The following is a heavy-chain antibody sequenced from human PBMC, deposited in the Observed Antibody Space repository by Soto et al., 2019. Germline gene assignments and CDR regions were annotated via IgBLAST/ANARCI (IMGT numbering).Heavy chain of an antibody. CDR3: ARDISRLWFGEPVRYP. V-gene: IGHV3-21*01. J-gene: IGHJ5*02. CDR2: ISSSSRYI. CDR1: GFTFSSYS. D-gene: IGHD3-10*01. Sequence: GGSLRLSCAASGFTFSSYSMNWVRQAPGKGLEWVSSISSSSRYIYYADSVKGRFTISRDNAKNSLYLQMNSLRAEDTAVYYCARDISRLWFGEPVRYPWGQGTLVTVSS.